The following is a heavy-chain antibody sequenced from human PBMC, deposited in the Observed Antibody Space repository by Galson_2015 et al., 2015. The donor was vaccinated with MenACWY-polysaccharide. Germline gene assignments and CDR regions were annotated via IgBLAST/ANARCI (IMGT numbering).Heavy chain of an antibody. D-gene: IGHD3-16*01. CDR3: AHVMITFGGVTGDDAFDV. V-gene: IGHV2-5*02. CDR1: GFSLITKGVG. CDR2: IYWDGDN. Sequence: PALVKPTQTLTLTCTFSGFSLITKGVGMNWIRQPPGKALEWLAVIYWDGDNRHSPSLRSRLTVTKDTSKNQVVLTMTNMDLVDTATYYCAHVMITFGGVTGDDAFDVWGPGTMVTVSS. J-gene: IGHJ3*01.